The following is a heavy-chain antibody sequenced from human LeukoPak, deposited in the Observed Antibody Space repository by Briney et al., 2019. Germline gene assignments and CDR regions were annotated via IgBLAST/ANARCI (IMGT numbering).Heavy chain of an antibody. J-gene: IGHJ4*02. CDR2: IYYSGST. CDR1: GGSISSYY. D-gene: IGHD6-19*01. CDR3: ARLAVAGGYFDY. Sequence: SETLSLTCTVSGGSISSYYWSWIRQPPGQGLEWIGYIYYSGSTNYNPSLKSRVTISVDTSKNQFSLKLSSVTAADTAVYYCARLAVAGGYFDYWGQGTLVTVSS. V-gene: IGHV4-59*01.